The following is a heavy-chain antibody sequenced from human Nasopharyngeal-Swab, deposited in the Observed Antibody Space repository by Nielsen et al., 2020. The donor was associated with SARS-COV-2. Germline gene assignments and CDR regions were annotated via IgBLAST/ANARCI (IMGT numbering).Heavy chain of an antibody. Sequence: VSLAPRRGVWWVSGINWNGGSTGYADSVKGRVTISRDNAKNSLYLQMNSLRAEDTALYHCARDEVPYIVGAEDAFDIWGQGTMVTVSS. CDR2: INWNGGST. D-gene: IGHD1-26*01. CDR3: ARDEVPYIVGAEDAFDI. J-gene: IGHJ3*02. V-gene: IGHV3-20*01.